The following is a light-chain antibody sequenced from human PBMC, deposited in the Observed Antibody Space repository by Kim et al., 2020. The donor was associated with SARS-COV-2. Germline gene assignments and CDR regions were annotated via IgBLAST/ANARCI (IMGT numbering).Light chain of an antibody. CDR3: QQTHTVPPT. CDR2: SAS. J-gene: IGKJ2*01. V-gene: IGKV1-39*01. CDR1: QNINTY. Sequence: SASVGDRVTITRRASQNINTYLNWYQQKPGQAPKLLIHSASSLQSGVPSTFSGSGSGTDFALTITSLKPEDSATYFCQQTHTVPPTFGQGTKVEI.